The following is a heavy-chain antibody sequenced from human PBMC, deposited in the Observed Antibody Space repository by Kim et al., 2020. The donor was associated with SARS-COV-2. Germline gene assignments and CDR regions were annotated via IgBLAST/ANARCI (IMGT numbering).Heavy chain of an antibody. CDR1: GDSITSSHW. J-gene: IGHJ5*02. CDR3: ARSRRIAAVFGENWFDP. CDR2: IFHSGST. D-gene: IGHD6-13*01. Sequence: SETLSLTCAVSGDSITSSHWWSWVRQPPGKGLEWIGEIFHSGSTNFNPSLKSRVTMSIDKSKNQFSLKLSSVTAADTAIFYCARSRRIAAVFGENWFDPWGQGTLVTVSS. V-gene: IGHV4-4*02.